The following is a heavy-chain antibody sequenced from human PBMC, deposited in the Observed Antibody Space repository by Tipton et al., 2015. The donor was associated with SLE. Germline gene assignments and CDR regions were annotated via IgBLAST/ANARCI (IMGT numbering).Heavy chain of an antibody. CDR2: VYYTGNT. V-gene: IGHV4-39*07. D-gene: IGHD3-22*01. CDR3: ARDEYRYDTTGYHLLGHFDF. J-gene: IGHJ4*02. Sequence: TLSLTCIVSGDSISSSSYYWGWIRQPPGKGLEWVGTVYYTGNTFYNPSLKSRVTISVDRSRNQFSLNLSSVTAADTAVYYCARDEYRYDTTGYHLLGHFDFWGQGTLVTVSS. CDR1: GDSISSSSYY.